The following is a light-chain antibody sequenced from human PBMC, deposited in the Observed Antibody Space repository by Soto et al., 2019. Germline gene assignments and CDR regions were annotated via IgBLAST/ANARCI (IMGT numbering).Light chain of an antibody. J-gene: IGKJ4*01. CDR3: QQYGSSPLT. V-gene: IGKV3-20*01. CDR2: GAS. Sequence: EIVLKQSPGTLSVSPGERATLSCRASQSLRSSSLAWYQQKVGQAPRLLIYGASRRATGIPDRFSGSGSGTDFTLTISRLEPEDFAVYYCQQYGSSPLTFGGGTKVEIK. CDR1: QSLRSSS.